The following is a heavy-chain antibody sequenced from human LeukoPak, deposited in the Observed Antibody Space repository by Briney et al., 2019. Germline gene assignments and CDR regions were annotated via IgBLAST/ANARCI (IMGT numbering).Heavy chain of an antibody. V-gene: IGHV1-8*02. CDR3: ARGGPDFGVIRWFDP. CDR1: GYTFTSYG. D-gene: IGHD3-3*01. CDR2: MNPNSGNT. Sequence: ASVKVSCKASGYTFTSYGISWVRQAPGQGLEWMGWMNPNSGNTGYAQRFQGRVSMTRNTSISTAYMELSSLRSEDTAVYYCARGGPDFGVIRWFDPWGQGTLVTVSS. J-gene: IGHJ5*02.